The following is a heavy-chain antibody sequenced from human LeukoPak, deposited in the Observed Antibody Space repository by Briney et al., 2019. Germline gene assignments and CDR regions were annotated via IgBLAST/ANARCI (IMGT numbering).Heavy chain of an antibody. V-gene: IGHV3-23*01. J-gene: IGHJ6*03. D-gene: IGHD4-11*01. CDR1: GFSFTNFW. Sequence: PGGSLRLSCAVSGFSFTNFWMSWVRQAPGKGLEWVSVISGSGGSIYYADSVKGRFTISRDKSKNTLYLQMNSLRAEDTAVYYCAKGLQEHYYYYYMDVWGKGTTVTVSS. CDR2: ISGSGGSI. CDR3: AKGLQEHYYYYYMDV.